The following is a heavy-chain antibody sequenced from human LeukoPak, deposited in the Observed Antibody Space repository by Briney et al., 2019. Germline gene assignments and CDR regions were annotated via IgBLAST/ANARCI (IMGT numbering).Heavy chain of an antibody. CDR2: IYSGGST. J-gene: IGHJ3*02. D-gene: IGHD1-14*01. Sequence: GGSLRLSCAASGFSVNSNYMSWVRQAPGKGLEWVLVIYSGGSTYYADSVKGRFTISRHISKNTLYLQMNSLRAEDTAVYYCARAGPYDAFVIWGQGTMVTVSS. CDR3: ARAGPYDAFVI. V-gene: IGHV3-53*04. CDR1: GFSVNSNY.